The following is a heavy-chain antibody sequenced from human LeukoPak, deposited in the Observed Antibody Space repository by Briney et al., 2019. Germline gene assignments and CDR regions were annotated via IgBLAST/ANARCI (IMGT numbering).Heavy chain of an antibody. Sequence: GGSLRLSCAASGFTFSSYGMHWVRQAPGKGLEWVSGISWNSGSIGYADSVKGRFTISRDNAKNSLYLQMNSLRAEDTALYYCAKEAPLDYDSSGYYFDYWGQGTLVTVSS. D-gene: IGHD3-22*01. CDR2: ISWNSGSI. CDR3: AKEAPLDYDSSGYYFDY. J-gene: IGHJ4*02. CDR1: GFTFSSYG. V-gene: IGHV3-9*01.